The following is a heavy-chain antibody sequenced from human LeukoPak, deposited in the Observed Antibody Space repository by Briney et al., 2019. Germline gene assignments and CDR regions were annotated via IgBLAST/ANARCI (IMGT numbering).Heavy chain of an antibody. CDR3: AKEDNYGMDV. V-gene: IGHV3-9*01. Sequence: GRSLRLSCAASGFTFDDNAMHWVRQAPGKGLEWVSGISWNSGSIGYADSVKGRFTISRDNAKNSLYLQMNSLRAEDTALYYCAKEDNYGMDVWGQGTTVTVSS. J-gene: IGHJ6*02. CDR1: GFTFDDNA. D-gene: IGHD5-24*01. CDR2: ISWNSGSI.